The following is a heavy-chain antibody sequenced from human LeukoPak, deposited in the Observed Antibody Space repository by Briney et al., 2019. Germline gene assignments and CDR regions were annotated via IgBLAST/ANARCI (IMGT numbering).Heavy chain of an antibody. J-gene: IGHJ4*02. CDR3: ATSYDMGWLIGY. Sequence: GGSLRLSCAPSGFTFGDTGMNWVRRVPGQGLEGVANIKQDGSEKFYVASVKGRFTISRDNGKSSLYLQMNSLRAEDTALYYCATSYDMGWLIGYWGQGTLVTVSS. V-gene: IGHV3-7*03. CDR2: IKQDGSEK. CDR1: GFTFGDTG. D-gene: IGHD3/OR15-3a*01.